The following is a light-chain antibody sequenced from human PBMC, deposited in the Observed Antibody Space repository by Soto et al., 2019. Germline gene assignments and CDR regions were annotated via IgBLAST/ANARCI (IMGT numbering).Light chain of an antibody. Sequence: QAVLPQPASVSGSPGQSITISCTGTISDVGSYNLVSWYQQHPGKAPKLMIYEGSKRPSGVSNRFSGSKSGNTASLPISWLQAEDEADYYCCSYAGSSTWVFGGGTKLTVL. CDR3: CSYAGSSTWV. V-gene: IGLV2-23*01. CDR1: ISDVGSYNL. J-gene: IGLJ3*02. CDR2: EGS.